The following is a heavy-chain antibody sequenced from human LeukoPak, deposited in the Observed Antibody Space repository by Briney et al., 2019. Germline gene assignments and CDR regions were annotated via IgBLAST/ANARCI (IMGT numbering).Heavy chain of an antibody. V-gene: IGHV3-30*04. Sequence: GGSLRLSCAAAVFTFSNYAMHWVRQAPGKGLEWVAVISYDGSNKYYADSVKGRFTISRDNSKNTLYLQMNSLRAEDTAVYYCANPHRGSYYMDVWGKGTTVTVSS. J-gene: IGHJ6*03. CDR2: ISYDGSNK. D-gene: IGHD3-10*01. CDR3: ANPHRGSYYMDV. CDR1: VFTFSNYA.